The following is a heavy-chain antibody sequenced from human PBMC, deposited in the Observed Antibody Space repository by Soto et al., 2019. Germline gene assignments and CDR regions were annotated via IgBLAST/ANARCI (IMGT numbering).Heavy chain of an antibody. CDR2: IYYSGST. CDR3: ARGTLGCSSTSCYMEV. V-gene: IGHV4-59*01. J-gene: IGHJ6*03. CDR1: SGSISSYF. Sequence: HSESLSLTCTVSSGSISSYFWSWIWKTPGKGLEWIGYIYYSGSTNYNPSLKSRVTISVDTSKNQFSLKLSSVTAADTAVYYCARGTLGCSSTSCYMEVWGKGTTVTVSS. D-gene: IGHD2-2*01.